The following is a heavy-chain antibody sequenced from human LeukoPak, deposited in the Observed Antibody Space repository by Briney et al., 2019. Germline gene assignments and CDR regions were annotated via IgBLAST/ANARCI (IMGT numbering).Heavy chain of an antibody. Sequence: GASVKVSCKASVYTFTGYYMHCVRQAPGQGLEWMGWINPNSGGTNYVQKCQGRVSKTRDTAISTAYMELSRLRSDDTAVYYCARDLSYYGSGSYYFDYWGQGTLVTVSS. J-gene: IGHJ4*02. D-gene: IGHD3-10*01. CDR2: INPNSGGT. V-gene: IGHV1-2*02. CDR1: VYTFTGYY. CDR3: ARDLSYYGSGSYYFDY.